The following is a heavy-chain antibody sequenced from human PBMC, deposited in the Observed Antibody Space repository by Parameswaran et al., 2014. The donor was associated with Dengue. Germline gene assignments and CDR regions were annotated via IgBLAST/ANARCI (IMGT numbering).Heavy chain of an antibody. CDR2: IYDTGFT. CDR3: TRDNYDSSGYPWFDP. J-gene: IGHJ5*02. Sequence: AISSARWIRQPQGKGLEWIGYIYDTGFTNSNPSLKSRVTISVDTSKNQFSLNLSSVTAADTAVYYCTRDNYDSSGYPWFDPWGQGTLVTVSS. D-gene: IGHD3-22*01. CDR1: AISSA. V-gene: IGHV4-59*01.